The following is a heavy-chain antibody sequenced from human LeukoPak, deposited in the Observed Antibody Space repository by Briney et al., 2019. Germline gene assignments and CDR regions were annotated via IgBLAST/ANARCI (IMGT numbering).Heavy chain of an antibody. CDR3: AKESTTLWSGYYGWFDP. CDR2: IWYDGSNK. CDR1: GFTFSSYG. D-gene: IGHD3-3*01. V-gene: IGHV3-33*06. J-gene: IGHJ5*02. Sequence: GRSLRLSCAASGFTFSSYGMPWVRQAPGKGLEWVAVIWYDGSNKYYADSVKGRFTISRDNSKNTLYLQMNSLRAEDTAVYYCAKESTTLWSGYYGWFDPWGQETLVTVSS.